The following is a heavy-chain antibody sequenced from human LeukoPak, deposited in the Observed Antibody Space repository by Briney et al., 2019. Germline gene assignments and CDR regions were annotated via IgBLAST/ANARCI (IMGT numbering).Heavy chain of an antibody. V-gene: IGHV3-33*01. CDR2: IWYDGSNK. Sequence: PGGSLRLSCAASGFTFSSYGMHWVRQAPGKGLEWVAVIWYDGSNKYYADSVKGRFTISRDNSKNTLYLQMNSLRAEDTAVYYCARDLYHDSSPPGYWGQGTLVTVSS. CDR1: GFTFSSYG. CDR3: ARDLYHDSSPPGY. D-gene: IGHD3-22*01. J-gene: IGHJ4*02.